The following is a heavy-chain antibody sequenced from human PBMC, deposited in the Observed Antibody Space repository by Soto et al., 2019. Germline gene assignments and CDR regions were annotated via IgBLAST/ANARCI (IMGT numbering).Heavy chain of an antibody. Sequence: PSETLSLTCSASGGSIIDSGSFYWNWIRQHPGKGLEWIGYIYYSGATYYNRSLKSRVTMSLDASKNQFSLRLTSVTAADTAMYYCARGEVVASNWFDPWGQGTLVTVSP. CDR1: GGSIIDSGSFY. CDR3: ARGEVVASNWFDP. J-gene: IGHJ5*02. CDR2: IYYSGAT. V-gene: IGHV4-31*03. D-gene: IGHD2-15*01.